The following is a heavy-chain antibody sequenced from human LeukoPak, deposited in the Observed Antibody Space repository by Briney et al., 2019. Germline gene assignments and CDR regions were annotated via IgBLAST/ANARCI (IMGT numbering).Heavy chain of an antibody. CDR2: ISGVGGST. Sequence: GGSLRLSCAASGFTFDDYAMHWVRQAPGEGLEWVSLISGVGGSTYYADSVKGRFTISRDNSKNSLYLQMNSLRTEDTALYYCAKDMPPHYYYGSGSRPPRYYYYGMDVWGQGTTVTVSS. CDR3: AKDMPPHYYYGSGSRPPRYYYYGMDV. CDR1: GFTFDDYA. D-gene: IGHD3-10*01. V-gene: IGHV3-43*02. J-gene: IGHJ6*02.